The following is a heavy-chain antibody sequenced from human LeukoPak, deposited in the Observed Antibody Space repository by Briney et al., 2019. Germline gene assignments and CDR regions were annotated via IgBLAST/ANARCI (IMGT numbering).Heavy chain of an antibody. CDR2: ISPGNGHT. Sequence: GASVKVSCKASGYTFTTYAVHWVRQAPGQRLEWMGWISPGNGHTRYSQKFQGRVTITRDTSASTAYMELSGLRSEDTAVYYCARDQSDYDILTGYYTIDAFDIWGQGTMVTVSS. CDR1: GYTFTTYA. J-gene: IGHJ3*02. D-gene: IGHD3-9*01. CDR3: ARDQSDYDILTGYYTIDAFDI. V-gene: IGHV1-3*01.